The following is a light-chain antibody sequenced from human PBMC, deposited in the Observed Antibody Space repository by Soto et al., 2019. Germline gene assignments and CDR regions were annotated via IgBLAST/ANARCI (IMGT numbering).Light chain of an antibody. J-gene: IGKJ4*01. CDR1: QSVSSY. CDR2: DAS. CDR3: QQRSNWPPVT. V-gene: IGKV3-11*01. Sequence: EIVLTQSPATLSLSPGERATLSCRASQSVSSYLAWYQQKPGQAPRLLIYDASNRATGIPARFSGSCSGTDFTLTISILEPEDFAGYDCQQRSNWPPVTFGGGTKVEIK.